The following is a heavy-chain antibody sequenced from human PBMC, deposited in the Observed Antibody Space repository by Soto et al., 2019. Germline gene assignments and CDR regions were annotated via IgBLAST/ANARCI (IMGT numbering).Heavy chain of an antibody. CDR3: GRGGRTPMVIAY. J-gene: IGHJ4*02. Sequence: QVQLQQWGAGLLKPSETLSLTCAVYGAPLSGYYWSWIHQSPGKGLEWIGEINHVGHTSYNPSLKSRVIISVDTAKKQFSLKLTSVTAADTAVYYCGRGGRTPMVIAYWGQGTLVTVSS. D-gene: IGHD5-18*01. CDR1: GAPLSGYY. V-gene: IGHV4-34*01. CDR2: INHVGHT.